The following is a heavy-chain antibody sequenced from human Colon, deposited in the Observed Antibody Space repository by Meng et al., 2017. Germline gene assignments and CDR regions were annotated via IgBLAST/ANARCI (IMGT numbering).Heavy chain of an antibody. Sequence: QVQLVGSGGGWVKPCGSLSLSCSASGFIFSDYYMAWIRQTPGKGLEWVSYISTTGSIAYYADSVKGRFTISRDNAKNSVYLQMNSLRAEDTAVYYCATTGSRSSGSWGQGTLVTASS. D-gene: IGHD3-22*01. CDR2: ISTTGSIA. CDR3: ATTGSRSSGS. CDR1: GFIFSDYY. J-gene: IGHJ4*02. V-gene: IGHV3-11*01.